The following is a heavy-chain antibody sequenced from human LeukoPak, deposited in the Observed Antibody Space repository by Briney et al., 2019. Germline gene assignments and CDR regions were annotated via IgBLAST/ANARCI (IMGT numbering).Heavy chain of an antibody. J-gene: IGHJ4*02. CDR3: ARGRRYSYGFDY. D-gene: IGHD5-18*01. CDR1: GGSFSGYY. CDR2: INHSGST. V-gene: IGHV4-34*01. Sequence: SETLSLTCAVYGGSFSGYYWSWIRQPPGKGLEWIGEINHSGSTNYNPSLKSRVTISVDTSKDQFSLKLSSVTAADTAVYYCARGRRYSYGFDYWGQGTLVTVSS.